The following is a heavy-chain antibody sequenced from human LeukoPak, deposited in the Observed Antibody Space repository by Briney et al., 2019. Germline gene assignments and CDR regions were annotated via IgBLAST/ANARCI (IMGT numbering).Heavy chain of an antibody. J-gene: IGHJ4*02. Sequence: PSETLSLTCTVSGGSVSSTSYYWGWIRQPPGKGLEWIGYIYYSGSTDYNPSLKSRVTISVDTSKNQFSLELSSVTAADTAVYHCARGGAYGSGSIYDYWGQGTLVTVSS. D-gene: IGHD3-10*01. CDR3: ARGGAYGSGSIYDY. CDR2: IYYSGST. V-gene: IGHV4-61*01. CDR1: GGSVSSTSYY.